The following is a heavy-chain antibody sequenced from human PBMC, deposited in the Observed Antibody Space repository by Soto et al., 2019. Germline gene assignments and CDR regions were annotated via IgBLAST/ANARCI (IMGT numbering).Heavy chain of an antibody. CDR3: ARGSDYGKY. J-gene: IGHJ4*02. CDR2: IFYSGSP. CDR1: GGSITNYY. Sequence: SETLSLTCTVSGGSITNYYWSWIRQPPGKRLEWIGYIFYSGSPTYNPSLKSRVTMSVDTSKNQFSLNLRSVTAADTAVYYCARGSDYGKYWGPGTLVTGSS. D-gene: IGHD4-17*01. V-gene: IGHV4-59*01.